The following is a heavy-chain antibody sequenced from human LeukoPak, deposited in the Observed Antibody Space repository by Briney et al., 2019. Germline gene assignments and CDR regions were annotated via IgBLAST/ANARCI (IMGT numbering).Heavy chain of an antibody. CDR2: ISAYNGKT. V-gene: IGHV1-18*01. D-gene: IGHD3/OR15-3a*01. CDR1: GYTFTNYG. J-gene: IGHJ4*02. Sequence: GASVTVSFKASGYTFTNYGISWVRQAPGQGLEWMGWISAYNGKTNYAQKLQGRVTITTDTSTSTAYMELRSLRSDDTAVYYCARDLPRSSDFWDYWGQGPLVPVSS. CDR3: ARDLPRSSDFWDY.